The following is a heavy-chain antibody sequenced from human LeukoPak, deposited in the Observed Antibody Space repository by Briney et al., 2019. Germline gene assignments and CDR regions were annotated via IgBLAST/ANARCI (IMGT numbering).Heavy chain of an antibody. J-gene: IGHJ4*02. D-gene: IGHD3-22*01. CDR2: ISSSGSTI. V-gene: IGHV3-48*03. CDR3: ARAQYYYDSSGIDY. Sequence: GGSLRLSCAASGFTFSSYEMNWVRQAPGKGLEWVSYISSSGSTIYYADSVKGRFTISRDNAKNSLYLQTNSLRAEDTAVYYCARAQYYYDSSGIDYWGQGTLVTVSS. CDR1: GFTFSSYE.